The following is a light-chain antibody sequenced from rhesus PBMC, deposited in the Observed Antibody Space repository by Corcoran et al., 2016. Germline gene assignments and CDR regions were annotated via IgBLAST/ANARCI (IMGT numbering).Light chain of an antibody. CDR1: ESIGTY. V-gene: IGKV3-40*03. CDR2: GAY. J-gene: IGKJ1*01. Sequence: IVMTQSPATLSLSPGETATLSCRARESIGTYLAWYQQKPGQAPNLLVHGAYFRATGIPDRFSGSGSRTEFTLTISSLEPEDVGVYHCQQYNDLMWTFGQGTKVEIK. CDR3: QQYNDLMWT.